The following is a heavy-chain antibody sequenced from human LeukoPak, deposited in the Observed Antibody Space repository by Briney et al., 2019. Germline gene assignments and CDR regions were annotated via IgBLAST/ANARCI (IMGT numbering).Heavy chain of an antibody. D-gene: IGHD3-16*01. J-gene: IGHJ3*01. CDR1: GFTFSSYG. CDR3: AKGWGRGGGVTVN. CDR2: ISYDGSNK. V-gene: IGHV3-30*18. Sequence: GGSLRLSCAASGFTFSSYGMHWVRQAPGKGLEWVAVISYDGSNKYYADSVKGRFTISRDNSKNTLYLQMNSLRAEDTAVYYCAKGWGRGGGVTVNWGQGTMVTVSS.